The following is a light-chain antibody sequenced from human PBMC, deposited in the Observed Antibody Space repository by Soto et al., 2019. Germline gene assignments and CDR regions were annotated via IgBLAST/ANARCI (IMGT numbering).Light chain of an antibody. CDR3: SSYAGSNNYKV. CDR2: EVS. J-gene: IGLJ1*01. CDR1: SSDVGGYNY. Sequence: QSTLTQPPSASGSPGQSVTISCTGTSSDVGGYNYVSWYQQHPGKAPKLMIYEVSKRPSGVPDRFSGSKSGNTTSLTVSGLQAEDEADYYCSSYAGSNNYKVFGTGTTLTVL. V-gene: IGLV2-8*01.